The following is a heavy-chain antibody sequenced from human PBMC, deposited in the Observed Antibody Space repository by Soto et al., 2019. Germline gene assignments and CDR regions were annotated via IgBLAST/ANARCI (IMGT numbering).Heavy chain of an antibody. Sequence: NPGGSLRLSCAASGFTFSNAWMSWVRQAPGKGLEWVGRIKSKTDGGTTDYAAPVKGRFTISRDDSKNTLYLQMNSLKTEDTAVYYCTTAGSSSLPYYYYGMDVWGQGTTVTVSS. CDR1: GFTFSNAW. D-gene: IGHD1-26*01. CDR3: TTAGSSSLPYYYYGMDV. J-gene: IGHJ6*02. V-gene: IGHV3-15*01. CDR2: IKSKTDGGTT.